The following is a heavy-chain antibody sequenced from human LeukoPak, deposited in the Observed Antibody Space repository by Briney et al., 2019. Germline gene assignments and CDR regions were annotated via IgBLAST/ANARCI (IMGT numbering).Heavy chain of an antibody. Sequence: PSETLSLTCTVSGDSMSSYYWNFIRQPAGKGLEWIGRIHTSWSTYYNPSLKSRITMSVDTSRNQFSLRLTSVPDADTAVYYCARGDYYDGGGRNWFDPWGQGTLVTVSS. D-gene: IGHD3-16*01. CDR1: GDSMSSYY. V-gene: IGHV4-4*07. CDR2: IHTSWST. CDR3: ARGDYYDGGGRNWFDP. J-gene: IGHJ5*02.